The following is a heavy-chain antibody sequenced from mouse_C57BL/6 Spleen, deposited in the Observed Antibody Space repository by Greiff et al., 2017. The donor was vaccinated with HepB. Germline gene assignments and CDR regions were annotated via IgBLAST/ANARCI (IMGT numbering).Heavy chain of an antibody. CDR3: ARGERTTSSLGLGGAWFAY. J-gene: IGHJ3*01. D-gene: IGHD4-1*01. CDR2: ILPGSGST. Sequence: QVQLQQSGAELMKPGASVKLSCKATGYTFTGYWIEWVKQRPGHGLEWIGEILPGSGSTNYNEKFKGKATFTADTSSNTAYMQLSSLTTEDSAIYYCARGERTTSSLGLGGAWFAYWGQGTLVTVSA. V-gene: IGHV1-9*01. CDR1: GYTFTGYW.